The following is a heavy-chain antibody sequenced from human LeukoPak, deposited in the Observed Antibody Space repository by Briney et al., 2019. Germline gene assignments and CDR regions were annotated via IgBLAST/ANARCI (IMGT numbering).Heavy chain of an antibody. J-gene: IGHJ4*02. V-gene: IGHV3-48*03. CDR1: GFTFRRYE. D-gene: IGHD3-10*01. CDR2: ISSSSSTI. CDR3: ATGGGPGWFGELFRGYFFDY. Sequence: GGSLRLSCAASGFTFRRYEMNWVRQAPGKGLEWVSYISSSSSTIYYSDSLKGRFTISRDNAKNSLYLQMNSLRAEGTAVYYCATGGGPGWFGELFRGYFFDYWGQGTLVTVSS.